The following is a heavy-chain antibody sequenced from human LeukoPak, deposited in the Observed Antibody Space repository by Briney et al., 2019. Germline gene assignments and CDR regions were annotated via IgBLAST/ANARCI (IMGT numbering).Heavy chain of an antibody. V-gene: IGHV4-39*01. J-gene: IGHJ5*02. CDR1: GGSISSSSYY. CDR2: IYYSGST. Sequence: PSETLSLTCTVSGGSISSSSYYWGWIRQPPGKGLEWIGSIYYSGSTYYNPSLKSRVTISVDTSKNQFSLKLSSVTAADTAVYYCARRRNVWFGESGWFDPWGQGTLVTVSS. D-gene: IGHD3-10*01. CDR3: ARRRNVWFGESGWFDP.